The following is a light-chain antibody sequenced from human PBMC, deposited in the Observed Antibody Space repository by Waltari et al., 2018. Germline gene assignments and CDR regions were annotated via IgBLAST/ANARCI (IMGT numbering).Light chain of an antibody. J-gene: IGLJ1*01. CDR1: SSHIGAASD. Sequence: QSVLTQPPSVSGAPGQRVTISCTGTSSHIGAASDAHCNQQLPGTAPHLLKFANSDRPSGVPDRFSGSKSGTSASLAITGLQAEDEADYYCQSFDSSLGGYVFGTGTKVTVL. CDR2: ANS. V-gene: IGLV1-40*01. CDR3: QSFDSSLGGYV.